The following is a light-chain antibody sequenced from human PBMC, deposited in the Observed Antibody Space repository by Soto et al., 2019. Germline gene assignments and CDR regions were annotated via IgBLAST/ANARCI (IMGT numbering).Light chain of an antibody. CDR3: QQYNNWPPLT. Sequence: EIVMTQSPATLSGSPGERATLSCRASQSVSSNLAWYQQKPGQPPRLLIYGASTRATGIPARFSGSGSGTEFTLTISSLQSEDFAVYYCQQYNNWPPLTFGGGTKVDIK. CDR1: QSVSSN. V-gene: IGKV3-15*01. J-gene: IGKJ4*01. CDR2: GAS.